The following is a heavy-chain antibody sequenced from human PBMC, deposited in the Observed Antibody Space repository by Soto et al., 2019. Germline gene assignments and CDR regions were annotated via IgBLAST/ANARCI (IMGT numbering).Heavy chain of an antibody. CDR2: ISGSGGST. V-gene: IGHV3-23*01. CDR1: GFTFSSYA. D-gene: IGHD2-21*02. Sequence: GGSLRLSCAASGFTFSSYAMSWVRQAPGKGLEWVSAISGSGGSTYYADSVKGRFTIPRDNSKNTLYLQMNSLRAEDTAVYYCASSPHIVVVTAKLYGMDVWGQGTTVTV. J-gene: IGHJ6*02. CDR3: ASSPHIVVVTAKLYGMDV.